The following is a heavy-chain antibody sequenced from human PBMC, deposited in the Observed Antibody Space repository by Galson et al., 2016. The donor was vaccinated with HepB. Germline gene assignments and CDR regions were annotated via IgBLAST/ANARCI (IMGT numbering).Heavy chain of an antibody. V-gene: IGHV3-33*01. CDR3: ARDLGSSWRSGSFDF. CDR1: GFTLSGHA. J-gene: IGHJ4*02. CDR2: IWYDGSNK. Sequence: SLRLSCAVSGFTLSGHALHWVRQAPGKGLEWVAIIWYDGSNKYYADSVKERFTISRDTSKNTLYLQMNSLRVEETAVYYCARDLGSSWRSGSFDFWGLGSLVTVAS. D-gene: IGHD6-13*01.